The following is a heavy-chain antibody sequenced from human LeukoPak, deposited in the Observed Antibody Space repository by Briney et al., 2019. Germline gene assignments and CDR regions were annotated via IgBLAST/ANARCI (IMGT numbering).Heavy chain of an antibody. CDR3: AGDPFVEMATARPP. J-gene: IGHJ5*02. CDR2: IYYSGST. Sequence: SETVSLTCTVSGGSISSYYWGWIRQPPGKGLEWIGYIYYSGSTNYNPSLKSRVTISVDTSKNQFSLKLSSVTAADTAVYYCAGDPFVEMATARPPWGQGTLVTVSS. CDR1: GGSISSYY. D-gene: IGHD5-24*01. V-gene: IGHV4-59*08.